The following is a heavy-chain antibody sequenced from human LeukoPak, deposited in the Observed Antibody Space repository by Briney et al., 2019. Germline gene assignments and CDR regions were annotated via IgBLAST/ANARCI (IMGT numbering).Heavy chain of an antibody. D-gene: IGHD2-15*01. V-gene: IGHV3-23*01. Sequence: GGSLRLSCAASGFTFSSYTMTWVRQAPGKGLEWVSSISSSIGSIFYAGSVKGRFTISRDNSKNTLYLQMNSLRAEDTAVYYCAKDPGYCSGGSCYTPFDYWGQGTLVTVSS. CDR3: AKDPGYCSGGSCYTPFDY. J-gene: IGHJ4*02. CDR2: ISSSIGSI. CDR1: GFTFSSYT.